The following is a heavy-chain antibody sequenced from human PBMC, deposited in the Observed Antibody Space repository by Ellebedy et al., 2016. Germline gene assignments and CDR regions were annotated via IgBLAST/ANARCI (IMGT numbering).Heavy chain of an antibody. CDR2: IYAGGST. CDR3: RQGHYANY. CDR1: GFTVSSTY. Sequence: GGSLRLSXAASGFTVSSTYLSWVRQAPGKGLEWVSLIYAGGSTYYADSVKGRFTISRDNSRNTMYLQMNSLRADDTAVYYCRQGHYANYWGQGTLVTVSS. V-gene: IGHV3-53*01. D-gene: IGHD2-8*01. J-gene: IGHJ4*02.